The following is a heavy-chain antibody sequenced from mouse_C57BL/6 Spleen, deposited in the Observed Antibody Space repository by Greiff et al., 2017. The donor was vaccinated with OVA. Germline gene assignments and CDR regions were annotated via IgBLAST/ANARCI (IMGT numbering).Heavy chain of an antibody. CDR2: ISDGGSYT. CDR3: ARDPSYGSSSGYFDY. D-gene: IGHD1-1*01. Sequence: EVLLVESGGGLVKPGGSLKLSCAASGFTFSSYAMSWVRQTPEKSLEWVATISDGGSYTYYPATVKGRFTISRDNAKNNLYLQMSHLKSEDTATYYCARDPSYGSSSGYFDYGGQGTTLTVSS. J-gene: IGHJ2*01. CDR1: GFTFSSYA. V-gene: IGHV5-4*01.